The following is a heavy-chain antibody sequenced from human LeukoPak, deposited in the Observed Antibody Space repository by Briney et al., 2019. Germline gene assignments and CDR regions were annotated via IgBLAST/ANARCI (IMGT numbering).Heavy chain of an antibody. Sequence: GGSLRLSCAASGFTLSYWMTWVRQAPGKGLEWVANIKPDGSEEYYVDSVKGRFIVSRDNAKNSLYLEMNNLRVEDMAVYYCASTSWTGYDYWGQGTLVTVSS. CDR2: IKPDGSEE. J-gene: IGHJ4*02. CDR1: GFTLSYW. CDR3: ASTSWTGYDY. D-gene: IGHD3/OR15-3a*01. V-gene: IGHV3-7*01.